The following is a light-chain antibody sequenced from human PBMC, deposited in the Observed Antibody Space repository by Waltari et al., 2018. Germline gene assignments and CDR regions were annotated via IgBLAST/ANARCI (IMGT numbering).Light chain of an antibody. CDR1: QSVRSD. Sequence: EIVITQSPVTLSVSPGERATLPCRPSQSVRSDVAWYQQKPGQAPRLLIYGGSTRATGIPARFSGSGSGTEFTLTISSLQSEDFAVYYCQQYNNWPLYTFGQGTKLEIK. CDR2: GGS. J-gene: IGKJ2*01. V-gene: IGKV3-15*01. CDR3: QQYNNWPLYT.